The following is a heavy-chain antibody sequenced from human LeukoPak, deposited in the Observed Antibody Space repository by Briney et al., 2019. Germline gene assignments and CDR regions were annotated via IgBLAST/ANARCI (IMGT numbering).Heavy chain of an antibody. Sequence: SETLSLTCTVSGYSISSGYYWGWIRQPPGKGLEWSGSIYHSGSTYYNPSLKSRVTISVDTSKNQFSLKLSSVTAADTAVYYCARTGYCSSTSCFDLDNNWFDPWGQGTLVTVSS. D-gene: IGHD2-2*01. CDR3: ARTGYCSSTSCFDLDNNWFDP. V-gene: IGHV4-38-2*02. CDR2: IYHSGST. J-gene: IGHJ5*02. CDR1: GYSISSGYY.